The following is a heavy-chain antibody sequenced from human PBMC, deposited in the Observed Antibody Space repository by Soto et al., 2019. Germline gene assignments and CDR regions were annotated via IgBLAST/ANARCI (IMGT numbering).Heavy chain of an antibody. D-gene: IGHD2-15*01. J-gene: IGHJ4*02. V-gene: IGHV1-46*01. Sequence: QVQLVQSGAEVKEPGASVRVSCKASGYTFTNYYMNWVRQAPGQGLEWMGMINPSGTSTSYAQKCQGRVTMTRDTSTRTVYMALSSLRSEDTAVYYCARALGRCAGGACYSPEFGYWGQGTLVTVSS. CDR1: GYTFTNYY. CDR2: INPSGTST. CDR3: ARALGRCAGGACYSPEFGY.